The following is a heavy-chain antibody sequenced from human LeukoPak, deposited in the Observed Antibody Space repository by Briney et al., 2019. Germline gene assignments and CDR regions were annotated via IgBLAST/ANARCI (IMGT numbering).Heavy chain of an antibody. CDR3: AKGERLTFFDY. CDR2: ISGSGGST. D-gene: IGHD1-1*01. Sequence: GGALRLSCAASGFTVSSNYMSGVRQAPGKGLEWGSAISGSGGSTYYADSVKGRLTISRDNSKNTLYLQMNSLRAEDTAVYYCAKGERLTFFDYWGQGTLVTVSS. V-gene: IGHV3-23*01. J-gene: IGHJ4*02. CDR1: GFTVSSNY.